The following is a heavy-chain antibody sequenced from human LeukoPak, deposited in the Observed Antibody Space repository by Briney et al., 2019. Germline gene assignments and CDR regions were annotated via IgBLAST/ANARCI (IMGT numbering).Heavy chain of an antibody. CDR3: SRQGSRSWYGDFDY. CDR2: IYHSGDT. V-gene: IGHV4-39*01. CDR1: GGSISSSSYY. Sequence: PSETLSLTCTVSGGSISSSSYYWGWIRQPPGKGLEWIGSIYHSGDTYYNPSLRSRLTISVDKFKNQFSLKLTSMTAADTAVYYCSRQGSRSWYGDFDYWGQGTLVTVSS. J-gene: IGHJ4*02. D-gene: IGHD6-13*01.